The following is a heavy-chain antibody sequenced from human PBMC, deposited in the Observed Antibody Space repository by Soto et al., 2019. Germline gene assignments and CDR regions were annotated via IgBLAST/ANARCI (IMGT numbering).Heavy chain of an antibody. Sequence: ESGGGLVQPGGSLRLSCAASGFTFSRYWMSWVRQAPGRGLEWVANIKQDGSEKYYVDSVKGRFTMSKDNVKNSLYLQMNSLRAEDTAVYYCARVRYGGNSYYFDYWGQGTLVTVSS. J-gene: IGHJ4*02. CDR1: GFTFSRYW. V-gene: IGHV3-7*03. D-gene: IGHD4-17*01. CDR2: IKQDGSEK. CDR3: ARVRYGGNSYYFDY.